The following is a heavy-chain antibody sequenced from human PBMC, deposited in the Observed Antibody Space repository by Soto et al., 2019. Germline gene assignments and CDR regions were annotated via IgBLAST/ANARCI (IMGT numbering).Heavy chain of an antibody. Sequence: QVQLVQSGAEVKKPGSSVKVSCKASGGTFSSYTISWVRQAPGQGLEWMGRIIPILGIANYAQKFQGRVTITADKSTSTAYMELSSLRSEDTAVYYCARGQGSGSYHVDYWGQGTLVIVSS. J-gene: IGHJ4*02. CDR2: IIPILGIA. D-gene: IGHD1-26*01. CDR3: ARGQGSGSYHVDY. CDR1: GGTFSSYT. V-gene: IGHV1-69*02.